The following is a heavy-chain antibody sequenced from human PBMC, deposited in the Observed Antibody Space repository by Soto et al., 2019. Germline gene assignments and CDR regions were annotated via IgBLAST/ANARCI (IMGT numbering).Heavy chain of an antibody. CDR2: IYYSGYN. V-gene: IGHV4-30-4*01. J-gene: IGHJ4*02. CDR3: ARSDNYVPFKY. Sequence: QVQLQESGPGLVKPSQTLSLTCTVSGGSISSGDYKWSWIRQPPGKGLEWIGYIYYSGYNYNNPSLRSRVTMSVDTSKNLFSLKLSSVTAAATAVYYCARSDNYVPFKYWGQGTLVTVSS. CDR1: GGSISSGDYK. D-gene: IGHD4-4*01.